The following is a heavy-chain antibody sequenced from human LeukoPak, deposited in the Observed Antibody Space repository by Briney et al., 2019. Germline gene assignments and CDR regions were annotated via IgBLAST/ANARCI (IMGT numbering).Heavy chain of an antibody. CDR2: IKQDGSEK. V-gene: IGHV3-7*04. J-gene: IGHJ3*02. CDR3: ARDWQWQQLDGDAFDI. D-gene: IGHD6-13*01. Sequence: GGSLRLSCAASGFIFSTYWMSWVRHAPGKGLEWVANIKQDGSEKYYVDSVKGRFTISRDNAKNSLFLQMNSLRAEDTAVYYCARDWQWQQLDGDAFDIWGQGTMVTVSS. CDR1: GFIFSTYW.